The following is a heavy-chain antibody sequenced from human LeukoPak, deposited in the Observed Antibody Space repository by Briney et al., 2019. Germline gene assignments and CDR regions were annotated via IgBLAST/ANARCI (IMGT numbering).Heavy chain of an antibody. CDR2: INQNGGVK. V-gene: IGHV3-7*03. D-gene: IGHD4-23*01. CDR3: TRTVNSASDF. J-gene: IGHJ4*02. Sequence: GGSLRLSCAASGFTVSSNYMSWVRQAPGKGLEWVATINQNGGVKYYVDSVKGRFTISRDNAKTSLFLQMNSLRIDDTVMYYCTRTVNSASDFWGQGTLVTVSS. CDR1: GFTVSSNY.